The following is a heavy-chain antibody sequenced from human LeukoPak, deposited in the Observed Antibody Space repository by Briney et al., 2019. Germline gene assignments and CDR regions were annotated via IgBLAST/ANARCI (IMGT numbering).Heavy chain of an antibody. D-gene: IGHD3-22*01. V-gene: IGHV4-34*01. CDR2: INHSGST. CDR3: ARGRYYDSSGFTLDL. J-gene: IGHJ2*01. Sequence: PSETLSLTCAVYGGSFSGYYWSWIRQPPGKGLEWIGEINHSGSTNYNPSLKSRVTISVDTSKNQFSLKLSSVTAADTAVYYCARGRYYDSSGFTLDLWGRGTLVTVSS. CDR1: GGSFSGYY.